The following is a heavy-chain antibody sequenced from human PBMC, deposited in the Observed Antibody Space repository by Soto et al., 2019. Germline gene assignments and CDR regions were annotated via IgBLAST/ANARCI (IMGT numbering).Heavy chain of an antibody. J-gene: IGHJ4*02. CDR1: GFTFSSYA. Sequence: PGGSLRLSCAASGFTFSSYAMHWVRQAPGKGLEWVAVISYDGSNKYYADSVKGRFTISRDNPKNMLYLQMNSLRAEDTAVYYCARGGYYDSSGQGSNYWGQGTLVTVSS. V-gene: IGHV3-30-3*01. D-gene: IGHD3-22*01. CDR2: ISYDGSNK. CDR3: ARGGYYDSSGQGSNY.